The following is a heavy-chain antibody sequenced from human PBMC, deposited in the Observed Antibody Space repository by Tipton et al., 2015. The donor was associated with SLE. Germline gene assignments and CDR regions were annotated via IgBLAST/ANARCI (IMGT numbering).Heavy chain of an antibody. CDR3: ARRYSSGYYPSFDY. Sequence: TLSLTCTVSGGSISSHYWGWIRQPPGKGLEWIGSIYYSGSTYYNPSLKSRVTISVDTSKNQFSLKLSSVTAADTAVYYCARRYSSGYYPSFDYWGQGTLVTVSS. V-gene: IGHV4-39*01. CDR2: IYYSGST. J-gene: IGHJ4*02. D-gene: IGHD3-22*01. CDR1: GGSISSHY.